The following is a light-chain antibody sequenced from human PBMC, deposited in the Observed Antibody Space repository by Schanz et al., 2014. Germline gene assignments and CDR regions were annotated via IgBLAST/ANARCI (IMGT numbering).Light chain of an antibody. Sequence: EVVMTQSPATLSVSPGERATLSCRASQSVGSNLAWFQQKPGQAPRLLIYAVSTRATGIPARFSGTGSGTEFTLTITSLEPEDFAVYYCQQRSTWFSFGGGTRVEIK. CDR3: QQRSTWFS. J-gene: IGKJ4*01. CDR1: QSVGSN. CDR2: AVS. V-gene: IGKV3-15*01.